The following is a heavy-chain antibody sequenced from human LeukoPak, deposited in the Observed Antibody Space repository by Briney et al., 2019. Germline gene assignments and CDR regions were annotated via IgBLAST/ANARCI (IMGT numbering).Heavy chain of an antibody. D-gene: IGHD3-22*01. J-gene: IGHJ3*02. CDR1: GYTFTGYY. CDR2: INPNSGGT. V-gene: IGHV1-2*02. Sequence: ASVKVSCKASGYTFTGYYMHWVRQAPGQGLEWMGWINPNSGGTNYAQKFQGRVTMTRDTSISTAYMELSRLRSDDTAVYYCAKAERITMIVVVIHAFDIWGQGTMVTVSS. CDR3: AKAERITMIVVVIHAFDI.